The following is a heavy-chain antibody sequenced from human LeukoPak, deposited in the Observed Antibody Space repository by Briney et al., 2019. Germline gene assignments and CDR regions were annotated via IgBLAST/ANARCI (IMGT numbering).Heavy chain of an antibody. CDR2: IDHNGDP. V-gene: IGHV4-34*01. D-gene: IGHD3-22*01. CDR1: VGTFSGYY. Sequence: SETLSLTCAVYVGTFSGYYWTWIRQPPGKGLEWIGEIDHNGDPSYNSSLKSRVTISVDTSKNQFSLRLKSVTAADTAVYYCARGFTLNYFDGLGFYFDYWGRGTPVAVSS. J-gene: IGHJ4*02. CDR3: ARGFTLNYFDGLGFYFDY.